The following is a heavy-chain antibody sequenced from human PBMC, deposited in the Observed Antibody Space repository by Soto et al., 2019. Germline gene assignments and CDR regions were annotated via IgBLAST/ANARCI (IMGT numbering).Heavy chain of an antibody. CDR2: IWYDGSNK. J-gene: IGHJ6*02. V-gene: IGHV3-33*01. CDR3: ARDRTVVKSGMDV. D-gene: IGHD2-15*01. CDR1: GFTFSSYG. Sequence: GGSLRLSCAASGFTFSSYGMHWVRQAPGKGLEWVAVIWYDGSNKYYADSVKGRFTISRDNSKNTLYLQMNSLRAEDTAVYYCARDRTVVKSGMDVWGQGTTVTVSS.